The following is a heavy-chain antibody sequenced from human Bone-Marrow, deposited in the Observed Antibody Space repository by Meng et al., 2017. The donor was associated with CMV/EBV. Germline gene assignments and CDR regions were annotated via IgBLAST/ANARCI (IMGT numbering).Heavy chain of an antibody. J-gene: IGHJ6*02. D-gene: IGHD1-26*01. CDR1: GGSISSSS. CDR3: ARDLKWELLPLPDYYYYGMDV. CDR2: ISSSSSYI. Sequence: ETLSLTCTVSGGSISSSSYYWGWIRQPPGKGLEWVSSISSSSSYIYYADSVKGRFTISRDNAKNSLYLQMNSLRAEDTAVYYCARDLKWELLPLPDYYYYGMDVWGQGTTVTVSS. V-gene: IGHV3-21*01.